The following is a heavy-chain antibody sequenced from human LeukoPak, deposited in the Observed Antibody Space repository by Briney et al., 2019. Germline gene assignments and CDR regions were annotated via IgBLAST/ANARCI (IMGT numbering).Heavy chain of an antibody. CDR2: ISSSSSTI. CDR1: GFTFSSYS. D-gene: IGHD3-10*01. Sequence: GGSLRLSCAASGFTFSSYSMNWVRQAPGKGLEWLSYISSSSSTIYYADSVKGRFTISGDNAKNSLYLQMNSLRDEDTAVYYCARGWYYGPYYFDYWGQGTLVTVSS. V-gene: IGHV3-48*02. CDR3: ARGWYYGPYYFDY. J-gene: IGHJ4*02.